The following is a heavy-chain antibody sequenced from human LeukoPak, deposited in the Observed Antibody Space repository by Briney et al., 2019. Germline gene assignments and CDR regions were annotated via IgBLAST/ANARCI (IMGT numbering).Heavy chain of an antibody. J-gene: IGHJ4*02. CDR3: ATYSGYDAFFDY. D-gene: IGHD5-12*01. CDR2: IYSGGST. V-gene: IGHV3-53*01. CDR1: GFTVSSNY. Sequence: GGSLRLSCAASGFTVSSNYMSWVRQAPGKGLEWVSVIYSGGSTYYADSVKGRFTISRDNSKNTLYLQMNSLRAEDTAVYYCATYSGYDAFFDYWGQGTLVTVSS.